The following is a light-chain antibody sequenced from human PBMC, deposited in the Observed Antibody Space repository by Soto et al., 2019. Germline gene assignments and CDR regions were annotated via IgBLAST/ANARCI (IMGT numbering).Light chain of an antibody. V-gene: IGKV2-30*01. J-gene: IGKJ1*01. CDR3: MQSTHWPRT. CDR1: QSLVYSDGNTY. CDR2: KVS. Sequence: DVVMTQSPLSLPVTLGQPASISCRSSQSLVYSDGNTYLNWFQQRPGQSPRRLIHKVSNRDSGVPDRFSGSGSGTDFTLEFSRVEAEDVGLYYCMQSTHWPRTFGQGTKVEIK.